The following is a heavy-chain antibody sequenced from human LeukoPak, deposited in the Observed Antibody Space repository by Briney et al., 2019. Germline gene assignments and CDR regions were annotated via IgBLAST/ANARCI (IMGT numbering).Heavy chain of an antibody. CDR1: GFTFSNAW. V-gene: IGHV3-15*01. J-gene: IGHJ4*02. D-gene: IGHD1-26*01. Sequence: GGSLRLSCAASGFTFSNAWMSWVRQAPGKGLEWVGRIKSKTDGGTTDYAAPVKGRFTISRDDSKNTLYLQMNSLKTEDTAVYYCTTDPGGSYYDGPPPFDYWGQGTLVTVSS. CDR3: TTDPGGSYYDGPPPFDY. CDR2: IKSKTDGGTT.